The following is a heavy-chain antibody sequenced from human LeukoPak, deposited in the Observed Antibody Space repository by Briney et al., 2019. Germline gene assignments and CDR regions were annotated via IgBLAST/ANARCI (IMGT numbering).Heavy chain of an antibody. J-gene: IGHJ4*02. CDR2: INPNSGGT. V-gene: IGHV1-2*02. CDR3: AREDEGYCSSTSCYSLDY. CDR1: GYTFTGYY. D-gene: IGHD2-2*01. Sequence: ASVKVSCKASGYTFTGYYMHWVRQAPGQGLEWMGWINPNSGGTNYAQKSQGRVTMTRDTSISTAYMELSRLRSDDTAVYYCAREDEGYCSSTSCYSLDYWGQGTLVTVSS.